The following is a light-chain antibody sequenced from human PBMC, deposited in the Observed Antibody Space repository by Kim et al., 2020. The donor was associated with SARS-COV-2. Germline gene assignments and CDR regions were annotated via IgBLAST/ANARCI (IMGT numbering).Light chain of an antibody. CDR2: GGS. J-gene: IGKJ4*01. V-gene: IGKV3-15*01. Sequence: VSPEETATLSCRASQSVTMKVAWYQQKAGQGPRLLIYGGSTRATGVPTRFSGSGSGREFTLTIASLQSEDFAIYHCQQYNDWPLTFGGGTKVDIK. CDR3: QQYNDWPLT. CDR1: QSVTMK.